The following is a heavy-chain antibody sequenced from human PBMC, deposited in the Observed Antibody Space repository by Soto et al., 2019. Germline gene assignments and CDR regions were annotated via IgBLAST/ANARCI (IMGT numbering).Heavy chain of an antibody. CDR1: GGSFSGYY. D-gene: IGHD6-6*01. CDR3: ARTSRFDC. Sequence: QVQLQQWAAGLLKPAKTLSPSCAVYGGSFSGYYWSWIHQPPGKGLEWIGEINHSGSTNYNPSLKSRVTMSVDMSKNQFSLKLSSVTAADTAVYYCARTSRFDCWGQGTLVTVSS. J-gene: IGHJ4*02. V-gene: IGHV4-34*01. CDR2: INHSGST.